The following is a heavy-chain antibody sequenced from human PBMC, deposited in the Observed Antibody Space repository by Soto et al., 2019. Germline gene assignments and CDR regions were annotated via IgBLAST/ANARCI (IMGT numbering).Heavy chain of an antibody. CDR3: ATYYDILTGYYSWCDP. J-gene: IGHJ5*02. V-gene: IGHV1-24*01. D-gene: IGHD3-9*01. CDR2: FDPEDGET. Sequence: ASVKVSCKASGYTFSGYYMHWVRQAPGQGLEWMGGFDPEDGETIYAQKFQGRVTMTEDTSTDTAYMELSSLRSEDTAVYYCATYYDILTGYYSWCDPWGQGTLVTVSS. CDR1: GYTFSGYY.